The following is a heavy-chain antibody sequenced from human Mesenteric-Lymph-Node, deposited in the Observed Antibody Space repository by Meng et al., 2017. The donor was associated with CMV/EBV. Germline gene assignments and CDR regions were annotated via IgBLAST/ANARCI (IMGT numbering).Heavy chain of an antibody. V-gene: IGHV1-69*01. Sequence: KASGGTFSSYAISWVRQAPGQGLEWMGGIIPIFGTANYAQKFQGRVTITADESTSTAYVELSSLRSEDTAVYYCARQARYYDAYYFDYWGQGTLVTVSS. D-gene: IGHD3-3*01. CDR1: GGTFSSYA. CDR3: ARQARYYDAYYFDY. J-gene: IGHJ4*02. CDR2: IIPIFGTA.